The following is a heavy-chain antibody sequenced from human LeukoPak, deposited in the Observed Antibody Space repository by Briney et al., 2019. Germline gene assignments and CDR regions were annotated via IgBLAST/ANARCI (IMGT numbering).Heavy chain of an antibody. CDR2: IDSDGSST. D-gene: IGHD4/OR15-4a*01. CDR1: GFTFSNYW. Sequence: GSLRLSCAASGFTFSNYWMHWVRQAPGKGLVWVSRIDSDGSSTSYADSVKGRFAISRDNAKNTLYLQMNSLRAEDTAVYYCARASYGGYVDYWGQGTLVTVSS. J-gene: IGHJ4*02. V-gene: IGHV3-74*01. CDR3: ARASYGGYVDY.